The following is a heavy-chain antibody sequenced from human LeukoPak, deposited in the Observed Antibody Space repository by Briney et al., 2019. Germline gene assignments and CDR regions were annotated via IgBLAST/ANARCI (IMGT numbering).Heavy chain of an antibody. J-gene: IGHJ4*02. CDR2: ISSSSSTR. D-gene: IGHD3-16*01. CDR1: GFTFSIYS. CDR3: ARDRGSDY. Sequence: GGSLRLSCAASGFTFSIYSMNWDRQAPGKGLEWVSYISSSSSTRYYADSVKGRFTISRDNAKNSLYLQMNSLRDDDTAVYYCARDRGSDYWGQGTLVTVSS. V-gene: IGHV3-48*02.